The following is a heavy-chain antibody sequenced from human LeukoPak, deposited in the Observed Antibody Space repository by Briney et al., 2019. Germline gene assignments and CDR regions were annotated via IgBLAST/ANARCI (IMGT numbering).Heavy chain of an antibody. V-gene: IGHV1-2*06. D-gene: IGHD3-22*01. CDR3: AREDYDSSGYYYRFDY. Sequence: ASVKVSCKASGYTFTGYYMHWGRQAPGQGLEWMGRINPNSGGTNYAQKFQGRVTMTRDTSVSTAYMELSSLRSDDTAVYSCAREDYDSSGYYYRFDYWGQGTLVTVSS. CDR2: INPNSGGT. CDR1: GYTFTGYY. J-gene: IGHJ4*02.